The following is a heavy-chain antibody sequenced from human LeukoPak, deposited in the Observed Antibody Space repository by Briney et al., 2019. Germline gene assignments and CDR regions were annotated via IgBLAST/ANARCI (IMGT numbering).Heavy chain of an antibody. CDR2: INHSRST. CDR1: GGSFSGYY. D-gene: IGHD5-12*01. Sequence: PSETLSLTCAVYGGSFSGYYWSWIRQPPGKGLEWIGEINHSRSTNYNPSLKSRVTISVDTSKNQFSLKLSSVTAADTAVYYCARERYSGYTLDYWGQGTLVTVSS. CDR3: ARERYSGYTLDY. J-gene: IGHJ4*02. V-gene: IGHV4-34*01.